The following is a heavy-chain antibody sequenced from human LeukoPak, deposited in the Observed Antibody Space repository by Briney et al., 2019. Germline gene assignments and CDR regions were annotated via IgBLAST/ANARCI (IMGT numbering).Heavy chain of an antibody. CDR2: INAGNGNT. V-gene: IGHV1-3*03. CDR3: AREYGDYLSNWFDP. CDR1: GYTFTSYA. D-gene: IGHD4-17*01. J-gene: IGHJ5*02. Sequence: GASVKVSCKASGYTFTSYAMHWVRQAPGQRLEWMGWINAGNGNTKYSQDFQGRVTITRDTSASTAYMELSSLRSEDMAVYYCAREYGDYLSNWFDPWGQGTLVTVSS.